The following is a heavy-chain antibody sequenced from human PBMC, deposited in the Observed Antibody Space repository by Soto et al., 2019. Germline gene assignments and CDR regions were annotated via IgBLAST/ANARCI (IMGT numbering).Heavy chain of an antibody. V-gene: IGHV4-30-4*01. CDR2: IYYSGST. D-gene: IGHD4-4*01. CDR1: GGSISSGDYY. J-gene: IGHJ6*02. Sequence: QVQLQESGPGLVKPSQTLSLTCTVSGGSISSGDYYWSRIRQPPGKGLEWIGYIYYSGSTYYNPSLKSRVTISLDTSKNLFSLKLSSVTAADTAVYYCARDYSNYGGMDVWGQGTTVTVSS. CDR3: ARDYSNYGGMDV.